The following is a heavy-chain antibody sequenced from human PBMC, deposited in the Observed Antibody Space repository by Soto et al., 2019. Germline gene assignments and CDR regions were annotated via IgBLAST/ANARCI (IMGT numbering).Heavy chain of an antibody. CDR1: GYTFSSYD. CDR3: AGGGAFDI. Sequence: GGSVKVSCKTSGYTFSSYDISWVRQAPGQGLEWMGWISGNNGNTNYAQKFQGRVTMTTDTSTSTAYMELWSLTSDDTAVYYCAGGGAFDIWGQGTMVTVSS. CDR2: ISGNNGNT. D-gene: IGHD3-16*01. J-gene: IGHJ3*02. V-gene: IGHV1-18*01.